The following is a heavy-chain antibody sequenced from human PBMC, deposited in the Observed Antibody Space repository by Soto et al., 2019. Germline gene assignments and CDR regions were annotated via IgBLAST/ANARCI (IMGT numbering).Heavy chain of an antibody. Sequence: PGGSLRLSCAASGFTFSSYSMNWVRQARGKGLEWVSYISSSSRTIYCADSVKGRFTISRDNAKNSLYLQMNSLRGEDTAVYYCAREWDGDGYNSGWFDPWGQGTLVTVSS. J-gene: IGHJ5*02. CDR3: AREWDGDGYNSGWFDP. CDR2: ISSSSRTI. V-gene: IGHV3-48*01. CDR1: GFTFSSYS. D-gene: IGHD5-12*01.